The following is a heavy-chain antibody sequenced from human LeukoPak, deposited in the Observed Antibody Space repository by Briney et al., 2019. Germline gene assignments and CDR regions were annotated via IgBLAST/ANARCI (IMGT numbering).Heavy chain of an antibody. J-gene: IGHJ3*02. Sequence: SGTLSLTCTVSGDSISSNNYYWSWIRQPAGKGLEWIGRIYTSGSTNYNPSLKSRVTISVDTSKNQFSLKLSSVTAADTAVYYCARPTHNDGRAFDIWGQGTMVTVSS. CDR3: ARPTHNDGRAFDI. V-gene: IGHV4-61*02. CDR2: IYTSGST. D-gene: IGHD1-1*01. CDR1: GDSISSNNYY.